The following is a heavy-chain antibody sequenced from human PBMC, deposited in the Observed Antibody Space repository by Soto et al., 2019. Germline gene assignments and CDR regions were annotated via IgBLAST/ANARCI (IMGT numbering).Heavy chain of an antibody. CDR3: AHRYYCDSSGYYCFDY. J-gene: IGHJ4*02. CDR1: GFSLSTSGVG. Sequence: QITLKESGPTLVKPTQTLTLTCTFSGFSLSTSGVGVGWIRQPPGKALEWLALIYWDDDKRYSPSLKSRLTITKDTSKNQVVLTMTNMAPLDTSTYYCAHRYYCDSSGYYCFDYWGQGTLVAVSS. V-gene: IGHV2-5*02. D-gene: IGHD3-22*01. CDR2: IYWDDDK.